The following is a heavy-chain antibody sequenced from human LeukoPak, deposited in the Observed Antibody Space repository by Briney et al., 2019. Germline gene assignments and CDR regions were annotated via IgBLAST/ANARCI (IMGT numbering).Heavy chain of an antibody. CDR2: INHSGST. Sequence: SETLSLTCAVYGGSFSGYYWSWIRQPPGKGLEWIGEINHSGSTNYNPSLKSRVTISVDTSKNQFSLKLSSVPAADTAVYYCARVRALRPQAYYYYYMDVWGKGTTVTVSS. CDR3: ARVRALRPQAYYYYYMDV. D-gene: IGHD4/OR15-4a*01. J-gene: IGHJ6*03. V-gene: IGHV4-34*01. CDR1: GGSFSGYY.